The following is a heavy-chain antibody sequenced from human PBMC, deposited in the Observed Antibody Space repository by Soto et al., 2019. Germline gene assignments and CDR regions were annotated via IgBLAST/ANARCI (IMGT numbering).Heavy chain of an antibody. V-gene: IGHV1-18*01. D-gene: IGHD1-1*01. J-gene: IGHJ5*02. CDR3: ARHNSQWPNWFDP. CDR1: GYTFTSYG. Sequence: ASVKVSCKASGYTFTSYGFSWVRQAPGQGLEWMGWISAYDGSTNYAQKFQGRVTMTTGTSTSTAYMELKSLRSDDTAVYYCARHNSQWPNWFDPWGQGTPVTVSS. CDR2: ISAYDGST.